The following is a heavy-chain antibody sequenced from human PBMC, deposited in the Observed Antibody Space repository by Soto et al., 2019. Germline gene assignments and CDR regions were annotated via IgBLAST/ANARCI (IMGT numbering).Heavy chain of an antibody. V-gene: IGHV4-59*01. CDR2: IFYSGST. CDR3: AGVSRVIKLDY. J-gene: IGHJ4*02. Sequence: ASETLSLTCTVSGASIGSSYWSWIRQPPGKGLEWMGYIFYSGSTNYSPSLNSRVSITVDTSKNQLSLDLSSVTAAATAVYYCAGVSRVIKLDYWGQGMLVTVSS. D-gene: IGHD2-21*01. CDR1: GASIGSSY.